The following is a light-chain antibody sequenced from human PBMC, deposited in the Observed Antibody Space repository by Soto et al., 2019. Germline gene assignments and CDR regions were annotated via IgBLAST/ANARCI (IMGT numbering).Light chain of an antibody. CDR3: SSYTTSNTRQIV. J-gene: IGLJ1*01. V-gene: IGLV2-14*03. CDR2: DVS. CDR1: SSDVGGYNY. Sequence: QSVLTQPAAVTGSTGRSITISCTGTSSDVGGYNYVSWYQHHPGKAPKLLIYDVSNRPSGVSNRFSGSKSDNTASLTISGLQPEDEADYYCSSYTTSNTRQIVFGTGTKVTVL.